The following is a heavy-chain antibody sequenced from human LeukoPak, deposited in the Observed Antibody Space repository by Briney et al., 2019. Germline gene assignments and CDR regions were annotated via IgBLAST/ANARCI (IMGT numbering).Heavy chain of an antibody. J-gene: IGHJ4*02. V-gene: IGHV3-23*01. CDR3: AKVKISSGFAKYYFDY. Sequence: GGSLRLSCAASGFTFSSYAMSWVRQAPGKGLEWVSAISGSGGSTYYADSVKGRFTISRDNSKNTLYLQMNSLRAEDTAVYYSAKVKISSGFAKYYFDYWGQGTLVTVSS. D-gene: IGHD3-10*01. CDR2: ISGSGGST. CDR1: GFTFSSYA.